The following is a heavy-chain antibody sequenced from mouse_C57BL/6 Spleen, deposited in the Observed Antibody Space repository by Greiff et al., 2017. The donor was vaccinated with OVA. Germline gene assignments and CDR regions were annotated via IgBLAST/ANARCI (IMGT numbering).Heavy chain of an antibody. J-gene: IGHJ3*01. V-gene: IGHV1-55*01. Sequence: QVQLKQPGAELVKPGASVKMSCKASGYTFTSYWITWVKQRPGQGLEWIGDIYPGSGSTNYNEKFKSKATLTVDTSSSTAYMQLSSLTSEDSAVYYCARAGVGQLRAWFAYWGQGTLVTVSA. CDR1: GYTFTSYW. CDR2: IYPGSGST. D-gene: IGHD3-2*02. CDR3: ARAGVGQLRAWFAY.